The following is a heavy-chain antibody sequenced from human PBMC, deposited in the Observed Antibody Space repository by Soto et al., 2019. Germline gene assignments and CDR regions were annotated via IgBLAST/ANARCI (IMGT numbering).Heavy chain of an antibody. CDR3: ASSGGAGYSSSWFYFDY. V-gene: IGHV4-59*01. J-gene: IGHJ4*02. D-gene: IGHD6-13*01. CDR1: GGSISSYY. CDR2: IYYSGST. Sequence: SLTCTVSGGSISSYYWSWIRQPPGKGLEWIGYIYYSGSTNYNPSLKSRVTISVDTSKNQFSLKLSSVTAADTAVYYCASSGGAGYSSSWFYFDYWGQGTLVTVSS.